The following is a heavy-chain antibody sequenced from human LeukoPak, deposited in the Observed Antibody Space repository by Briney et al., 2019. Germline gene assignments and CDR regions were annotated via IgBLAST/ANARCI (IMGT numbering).Heavy chain of an antibody. CDR2: IYYSGST. CDR1: GGSISSSSYY. V-gene: IGHV4-39*07. CDR3: ARVHSSSWYWFDP. D-gene: IGHD6-13*01. Sequence: SPSETLSLTCTVSGGSISSSSYYWGWIRQPPGKGLEWIGSIYYSGSTYYNPSLKSRVTISVDTSKNQFSLKLSSVTAADTAVYYCARVHSSSWYWFDPWGQGTLVTVSS. J-gene: IGHJ5*02.